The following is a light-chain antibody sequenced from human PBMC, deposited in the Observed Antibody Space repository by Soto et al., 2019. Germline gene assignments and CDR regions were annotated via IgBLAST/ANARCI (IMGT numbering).Light chain of an antibody. Sequence: EIVMTQSPATLSVSPGERATLSCRASQSVGGNLAWYQQKPGQPPRLLIYAASSRPTGIPARFSGSGSGTEFPLPLSSLQSEDFAVYYCQQYNNWPPWTFGQGTTVEIK. CDR3: QQYNNWPPWT. CDR2: AAS. CDR1: QSVGGN. J-gene: IGKJ1*01. V-gene: IGKV3-15*01.